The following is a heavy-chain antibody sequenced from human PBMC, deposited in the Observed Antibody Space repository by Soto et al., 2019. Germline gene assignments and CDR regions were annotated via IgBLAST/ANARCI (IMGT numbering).Heavy chain of an antibody. V-gene: IGHV5-51*01. CDR1: GYSFTSYW. CDR2: IYPGDSGT. D-gene: IGHD3-10*01. J-gene: IGHJ6*02. CDR3: AGGGVRGVITRTRDYYGMDV. Sequence: GESLKISCRGSGYSFTSYWIGWVRQMPGKGMDWMGIIYPGDSGTRYSPSFQGQVTISADKSISTAYLQWSSLKASDTAMYYCAGGGVRGVITRTRDYYGMDVWGQGTTVTVS.